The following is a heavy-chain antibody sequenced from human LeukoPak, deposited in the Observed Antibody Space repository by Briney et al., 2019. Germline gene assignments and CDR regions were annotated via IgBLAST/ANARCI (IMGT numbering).Heavy chain of an antibody. Sequence: SETLSLTCTVSGGSISSSSYYWGWIRQPPGKGLEWIGSIYYSGSTYYNPSLKSRVTISVDTSKNRFSLKLSSVTAADTAVYYCARLTGYSSGSPNYWGQGTLVTVSS. J-gene: IGHJ4*02. D-gene: IGHD6-19*01. CDR1: GGSISSSSYY. CDR3: ARLTGYSSGSPNY. CDR2: IYYSGST. V-gene: IGHV4-39*07.